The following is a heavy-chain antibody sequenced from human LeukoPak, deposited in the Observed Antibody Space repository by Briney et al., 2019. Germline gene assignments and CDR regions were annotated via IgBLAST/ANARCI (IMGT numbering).Heavy chain of an antibody. CDR3: ARSSSWSRPSDY. J-gene: IGHJ4*02. CDR1: GGSFSGYY. D-gene: IGHD6-13*01. CDR2: INHSGST. Sequence: SETLSLTCAVYGGSFSGYYWSWIRQPPGKGLEWIGEINHSGSTNYNPSLKSRVTISVDTSKNQFSLKLSSVTAADTAVYYCARSSSWSRPSDYWGQGTLVTVSS. V-gene: IGHV4-34*01.